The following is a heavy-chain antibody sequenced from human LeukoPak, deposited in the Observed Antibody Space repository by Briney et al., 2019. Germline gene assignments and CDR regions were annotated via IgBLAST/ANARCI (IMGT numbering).Heavy chain of an antibody. J-gene: IGHJ4*02. D-gene: IGHD4-17*01. CDR3: ARSLDYGDYEEGFDY. V-gene: IGHV5-51*01. Sequence: GESLKISCKGSGYRFTTYWIGWVRQMPGKGLEWMGIIYPGDSDTRYSPSFQGQVTISADKSIGTAYLQWSSLKASDTAMYYCARSLDYGDYEEGFDYWGQGTLVTVSS. CDR2: IYPGDSDT. CDR1: GYRFTTYW.